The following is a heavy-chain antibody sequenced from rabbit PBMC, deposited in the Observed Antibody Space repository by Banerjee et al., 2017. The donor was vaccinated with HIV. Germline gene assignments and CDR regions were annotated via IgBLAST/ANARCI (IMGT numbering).Heavy chain of an antibody. V-gene: IGHV1S40*01. D-gene: IGHD2-1*01. Sequence: QSLEESGGDLVKPGASLTLTCTASGFSFSSSYWVSWVRQAPGKGPEWIGYINTGDGKTYYASWAQGRFTVSRTSSTTVTLQMTSLTAADTATYFCARGDGGGRLLNLWGPGTLVTVS. J-gene: IGHJ4*01. CDR2: INTGDGKT. CDR1: GFSFSSSYW. CDR3: ARGDGGGRLLNL.